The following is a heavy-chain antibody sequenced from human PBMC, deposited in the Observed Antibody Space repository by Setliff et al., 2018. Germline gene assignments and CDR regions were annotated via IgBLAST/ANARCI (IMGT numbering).Heavy chain of an antibody. CDR2: INPNSGGT. J-gene: IGHJ4*02. Sequence: ASVKVSCKASGYTFTGYYMHWVRQAPGRGLEWMGWINPNSGGTNYAQKFQGWVTMTRDTSISTAYMELSRLRSDDTAVYYCARDRDSSGYPYYFDYWGQGTLVTV. CDR3: ARDRDSSGYPYYFDY. D-gene: IGHD3-22*01. CDR1: GYTFTGYY. V-gene: IGHV1-2*04.